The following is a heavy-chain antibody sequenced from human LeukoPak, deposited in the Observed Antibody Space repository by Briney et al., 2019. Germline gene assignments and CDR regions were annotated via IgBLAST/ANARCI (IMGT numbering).Heavy chain of an antibody. V-gene: IGHV3-13*01. CDR3: ARRGDSRGYYDVFDI. D-gene: IGHD3-22*01. J-gene: IGHJ3*02. CDR1: GFPLSTYN. CDR2: VGTAGDT. Sequence: PGGSLRLSCTASGFPLSTYNVHWPRQPTGKGLEWVSAVGTAGDTYYPGSVKGRFPISGEHAKNSLYLQMTRLRVGDRDVYYCARRGDSRGYYDVFDIWGQGTMVTVSS.